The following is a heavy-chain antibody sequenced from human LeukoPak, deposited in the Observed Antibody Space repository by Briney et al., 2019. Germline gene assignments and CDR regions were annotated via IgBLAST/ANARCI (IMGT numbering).Heavy chain of an antibody. V-gene: IGHV1-46*01. CDR1: GYTFTSYY. CDR2: IDPSGGST. J-gene: IGHJ4*02. CDR3: ARVGVVEARTLGY. Sequence: ASVKVSCKASGYTFTSYYMHWVRQAPGQGLEWMGIIDPSGGSTSYAQKFQGSVTMTRDMSTSTVYMELSSLRSEDTAVYYCARVGVVEARTLGYWGQGTLVTVSS. D-gene: IGHD3-22*01.